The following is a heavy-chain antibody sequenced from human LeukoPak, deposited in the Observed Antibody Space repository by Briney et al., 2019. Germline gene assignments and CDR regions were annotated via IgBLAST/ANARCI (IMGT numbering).Heavy chain of an antibody. V-gene: IGHV1-69*13. CDR2: IIPIFGTA. CDR1: GYTFTSYA. J-gene: IGHJ5*02. CDR3: ARGVVVVPAATAGSNWFDP. Sequence: SVKVSCKASGYTFTSYAISWVRQAPGQGLEWMGGIIPIFGTANYAQKFQGRVTITADESTSTAYMELSSLRSEDTAVYYCARGVVVVPAATAGSNWFDPWGQGTLVTVSS. D-gene: IGHD2-2*01.